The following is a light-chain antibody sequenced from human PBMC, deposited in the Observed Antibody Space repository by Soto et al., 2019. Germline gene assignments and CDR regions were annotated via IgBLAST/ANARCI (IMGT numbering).Light chain of an antibody. V-gene: IGLV2-8*01. CDR2: EVV. CDR1: KNDIGVYDF. CDR3: KSYAGSNTYV. J-gene: IGLJ1*01. Sequence: QSALTQPPSASGSPGQSVTISCTGTKNDIGVYDFVSWYQHHPGKAPRLIIYEVVQRPSGVPDRFSGSKSDNTASLTVSGLQDADEADYFCKSYAGSNTYVFGSGTKLTVL.